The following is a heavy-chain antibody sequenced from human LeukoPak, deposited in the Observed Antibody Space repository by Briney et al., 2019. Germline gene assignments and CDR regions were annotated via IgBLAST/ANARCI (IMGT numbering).Heavy chain of an antibody. Sequence: PGGSLRLSCAASGITVSSNYISWVRQAPGKGLEWVSIIYSGGGTYYADSVKGRFTISRDNSKNTLYLQMNSLRAEDTAVYYCAKAPQKNYYDILTGSPDYWGQGTLVTVSS. CDR1: GITVSSNY. CDR3: AKAPQKNYYDILTGSPDY. CDR2: IYSGGGT. J-gene: IGHJ4*02. D-gene: IGHD3-9*01. V-gene: IGHV3-53*05.